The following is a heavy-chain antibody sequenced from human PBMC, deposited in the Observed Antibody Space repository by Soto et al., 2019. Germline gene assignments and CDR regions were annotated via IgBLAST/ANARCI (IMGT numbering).Heavy chain of an antibody. J-gene: IGHJ6*02. Sequence: QVQLAQSGTEVKKPGSSVQVSCKASGGTFTNFAISWVRQAPGQGLEWMGGIIPVFGTQSYAQRFQGRVTITADKSTSTAYMDLSSLRSDDTAVYYCATDSRRISRTNLPPNYYGMDVWGQGTTVTVSS. CDR1: GGTFTNFA. CDR3: ATDSRRISRTNLPPNYYGMDV. CDR2: IIPVFGTQ. V-gene: IGHV1-69*06. D-gene: IGHD2-2*01.